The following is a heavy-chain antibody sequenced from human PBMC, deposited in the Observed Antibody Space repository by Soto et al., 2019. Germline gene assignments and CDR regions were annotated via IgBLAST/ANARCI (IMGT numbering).Heavy chain of an antibody. CDR3: ARGFWSESGYEYPYFDY. CDR1: GGSISSYY. V-gene: IGHV4-59*01. J-gene: IGHJ4*02. Sequence: QVQLQESGPGLVKPSETLSLTCTVSGGSISSYYWSWIRQPPGKGLEWIGYIYYSGSTNYNPSLTSRVTISVDTSKNQFSLKLSSVTAADTAVYYCARGFWSESGYEYPYFDYWGQGTLVTVSS. D-gene: IGHD5-12*01. CDR2: IYYSGST.